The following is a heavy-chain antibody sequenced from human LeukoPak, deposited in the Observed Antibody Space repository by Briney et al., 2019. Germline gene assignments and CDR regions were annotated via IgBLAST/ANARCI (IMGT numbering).Heavy chain of an antibody. J-gene: IGHJ4*02. V-gene: IGHV1-18*04. CDR2: INPNSGGT. D-gene: IGHD3-22*01. Sequence: ASVKVSCKASGYTFTSYGISWVRQAPGQGLEWMGWINPNSGGTNYAQKFQGRVMITADESTSTVYVELSSLRSEDTAVFYCARIGHYYDSSGYYYDFWGQGTLVTVSS. CDR1: GYTFTSYG. CDR3: ARIGHYYDSSGYYYDF.